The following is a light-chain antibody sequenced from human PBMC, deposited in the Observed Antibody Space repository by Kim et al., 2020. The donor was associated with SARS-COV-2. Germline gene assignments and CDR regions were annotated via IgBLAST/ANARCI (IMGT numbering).Light chain of an antibody. CDR3: QQYGSSPPYT. V-gene: IGKV3-20*01. CDR2: GAS. Sequence: EIVLTQSPGTLSLSPGERATLSCRASQSVSSSYLAWYQQKPAQAPRLLIYGASSRATGIPDRFSGSGSGTDFTLTISRLEPEDFAVYYCQQYGSSPPYTFGQGTKLEI. J-gene: IGKJ2*01. CDR1: QSVSSSY.